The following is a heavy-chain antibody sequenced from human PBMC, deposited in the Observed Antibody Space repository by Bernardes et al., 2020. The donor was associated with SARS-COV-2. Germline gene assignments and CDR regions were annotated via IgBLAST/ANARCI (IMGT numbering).Heavy chain of an antibody. CDR3: ARHLQGVGVAGRYSDL. CDR1: GGSISSYY. V-gene: IGHV4-59*08. CDR2: IYSSGST. D-gene: IGHD3-10*01. J-gene: IGHJ2*01. Sequence: SETLSLTCTVSGGSISSYYWSWIRQPPGKGLEWIGYIYSSGSTNYNPSLKSRVTISVDTSKKQFAVKLSSVTAPDTAVYYCARHLQGVGVAGRYSDLWRRGTLVTVSS.